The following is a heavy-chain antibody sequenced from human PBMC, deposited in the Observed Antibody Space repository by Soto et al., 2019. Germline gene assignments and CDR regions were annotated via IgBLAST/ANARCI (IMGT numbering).Heavy chain of an antibody. Sequence: EVQLVESGGGLVQPGGSLRLSCAASGFTFSNYWMTWVRQAPGKGLEWVASINQNGGAMHYVDSVKGRFTVSRDNAKNSPYLQLNSLRAEDTAVFYCARVWNDGRFDYWGQGTLVTVSS. D-gene: IGHD1-1*01. CDR3: ARVWNDGRFDY. CDR2: INQNGGAM. CDR1: GFTFSNYW. J-gene: IGHJ4*02. V-gene: IGHV3-7*01.